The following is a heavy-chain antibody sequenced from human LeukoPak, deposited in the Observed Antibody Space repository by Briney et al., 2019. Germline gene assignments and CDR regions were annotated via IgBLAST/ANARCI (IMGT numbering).Heavy chain of an antibody. J-gene: IGHJ3*02. D-gene: IGHD6-19*01. CDR1: GFTFDDYD. Sequence: QAGGSLRLSCAASGFTFDDYDIHWVRQAPGKGLEWVSGISWNSGGIVYADSVKGRFTISRDNAKNSLYLQMNGLRSEDTACYYCARVVAVTGKRDDAFDIWGQGTMVTVSS. CDR3: ARVVAVTGKRDDAFDI. V-gene: IGHV3-9*01. CDR2: ISWNSGGI.